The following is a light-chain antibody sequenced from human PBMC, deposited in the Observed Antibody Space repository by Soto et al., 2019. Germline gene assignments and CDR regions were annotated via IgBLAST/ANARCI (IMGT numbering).Light chain of an antibody. Sequence: QSALTQPRSVSGSPGQSATISCTGTANDVGGHNYVSWYQQHPGEPPKLLIYDATERPSGVPDRFSGSKSGNTASLTISGLQTEDEADYYCYSYAGTYTFVFGTGTKVTVL. CDR1: ANDVGGHNY. J-gene: IGLJ1*01. CDR3: YSYAGTYTFV. V-gene: IGLV2-11*01. CDR2: DAT.